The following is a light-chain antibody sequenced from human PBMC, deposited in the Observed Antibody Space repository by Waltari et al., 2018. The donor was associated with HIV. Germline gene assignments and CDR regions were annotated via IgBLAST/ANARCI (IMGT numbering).Light chain of an antibody. CDR3: QQYTNWPPWT. CDR2: AAS. Sequence: EILMTHYPATLSVSPGDTATLSCSASQRVSTNLAWYQQKPGQAPRLLIYAASTRGTGISARCSGSGSGTEFTLTISSLQSEDFAVYYCQQYTNWPPWTFGQGTKVEIK. CDR1: QRVSTN. J-gene: IGKJ1*01. V-gene: IGKV3-15*01.